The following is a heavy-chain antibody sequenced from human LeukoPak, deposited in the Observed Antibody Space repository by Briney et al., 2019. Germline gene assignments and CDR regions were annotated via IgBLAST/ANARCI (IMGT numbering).Heavy chain of an antibody. Sequence: PGGSLRLSCVASGFTFSNYAVMWVRQAPGQGLEWVSAITGGGTTRYADSVKGRFTISRDNSKNTLYLQMNSLRAEDTAVYYCASPLLWRLVGDYWGQGTLVTVSS. CDR3: ASPLLWRLVGDY. V-gene: IGHV3-23*01. D-gene: IGHD3-16*01. J-gene: IGHJ4*02. CDR1: GFTFSNYA. CDR2: ITGGGTT.